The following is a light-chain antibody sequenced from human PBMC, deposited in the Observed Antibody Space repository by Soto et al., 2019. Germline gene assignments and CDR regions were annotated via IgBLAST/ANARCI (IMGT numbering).Light chain of an antibody. Sequence: IQMTQSPSSVSASVGDRVTISCRAGQDISTYLAWYQQKPGKAPNLLIYAASSLQTGVPSRFSGSGSGGEFTLTISSLQPEDSATYFCQQTHSFPTFGQGTKVEIK. CDR3: QQTHSFPT. V-gene: IGKV1-12*01. J-gene: IGKJ1*01. CDR1: QDISTY. CDR2: AAS.